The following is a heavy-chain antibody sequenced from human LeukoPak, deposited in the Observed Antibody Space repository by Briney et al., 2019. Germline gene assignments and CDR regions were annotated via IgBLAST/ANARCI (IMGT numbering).Heavy chain of an antibody. D-gene: IGHD6-19*01. Sequence: SVKVSCKASGFTFTSSAMQWVRQARGQRLEWIGWIVVGSGNTNYAQKFQERVTITRDMSTSTAYMVLSSLRSEDTAVYYCAAESLAVASDYYYYGMDVWGQGTTVTVSS. V-gene: IGHV1-58*02. CDR2: IVVGSGNT. CDR1: GFTFTSSA. CDR3: AAESLAVASDYYYYGMDV. J-gene: IGHJ6*02.